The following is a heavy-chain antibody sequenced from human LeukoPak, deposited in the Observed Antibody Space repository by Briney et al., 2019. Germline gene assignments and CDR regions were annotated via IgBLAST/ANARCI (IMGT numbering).Heavy chain of an antibody. D-gene: IGHD6-19*01. CDR3: ARARAVAGTFDY. Sequence: PGGSLRLSCAAAGFTFSNYPMHWVRQAPGKGREYVSAISSNGGSTYYANSVKGRFTISIDNSKSTLYLQMGSLRAEDMAVYYCARARAVAGTFDYWGQGTLVTVSS. V-gene: IGHV3-64*01. J-gene: IGHJ4*02. CDR1: GFTFSNYP. CDR2: ISSNGGST.